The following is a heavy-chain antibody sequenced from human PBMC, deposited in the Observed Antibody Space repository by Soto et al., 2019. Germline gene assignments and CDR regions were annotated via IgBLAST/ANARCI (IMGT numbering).Heavy chain of an antibody. J-gene: IGHJ4*02. Sequence: EVQLVESGGGLVKPGGSLRLSCAASGFTFSSYSMNWVRQAPGKGLEWVSSISSSSSYIYYADSVKGRFTISRDNAKNSLYLQMNSLRAEDTAVYYCAFRGSGYDMGGYWGQGTLVTVSS. D-gene: IGHD5-12*01. CDR2: ISSSSSYI. CDR3: AFRGSGYDMGGY. CDR1: GFTFSSYS. V-gene: IGHV3-21*01.